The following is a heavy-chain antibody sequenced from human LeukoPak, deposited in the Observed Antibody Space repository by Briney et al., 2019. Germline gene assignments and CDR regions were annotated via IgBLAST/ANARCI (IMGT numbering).Heavy chain of an antibody. J-gene: IGHJ4*02. CDR3: ARTYYYGSGRG. V-gene: IGHV3-74*01. D-gene: IGHD3-10*01. Sequence: GGSLRLSCAASGFTFSSLWLHWVRQAPGKGLVWVSRINSDGSSTNYADSVKGRFTISRDNAKNSLYLQMNSLRAEDTAVYYCARTYYYGSGRGWGQGTLVTVSS. CDR1: GFTFSSLW. CDR2: INSDGSST.